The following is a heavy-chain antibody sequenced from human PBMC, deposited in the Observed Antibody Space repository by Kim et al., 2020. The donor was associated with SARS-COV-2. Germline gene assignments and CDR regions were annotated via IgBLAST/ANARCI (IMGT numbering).Heavy chain of an antibody. CDR1: GYTFTGYY. V-gene: IGHV1-2*06. CDR3: AVMVRGVIPHYGMDV. CDR2: INPNSGGT. D-gene: IGHD3-10*01. Sequence: ASVKVSCKASGYTFTGYYMHWVRQAPGQGLEWMGRINPNSGGTNYAQKFQGRVTMTRDTSISTAYMELSRLRSDDTAVYYCAVMVRGVIPHYGMDVWGQGTTVTVSS. J-gene: IGHJ6*02.